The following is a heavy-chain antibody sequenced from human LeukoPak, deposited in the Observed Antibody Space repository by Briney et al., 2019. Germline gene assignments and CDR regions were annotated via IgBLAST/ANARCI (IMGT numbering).Heavy chain of an antibody. Sequence: SETLSLTCTVSGGSVSSGSYYWSWIRQPPGKGLEWIGRIYSSGVTNYNPSLKSRVTLSVDTSKNHLSLEMNSVTAADTAVYYCARGPGSATAEAFDIWGQGTMVTVSS. V-gene: IGHV4-61*03. CDR2: IYSSGVT. CDR3: ARGPGSATAEAFDI. D-gene: IGHD6-25*01. J-gene: IGHJ3*02. CDR1: GGSVSSGSYY.